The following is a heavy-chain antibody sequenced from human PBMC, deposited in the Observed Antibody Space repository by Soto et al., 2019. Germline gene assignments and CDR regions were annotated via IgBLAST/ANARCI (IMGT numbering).Heavy chain of an antibody. CDR3: AKDGSGYSYARSFSY. D-gene: IGHD5-18*01. J-gene: IGHJ4*02. CDR2: INPSGGST. V-gene: IGHV1-46*01. Sequence: ASVKVSCKASGYTFTSNYMHWVRQAPGQGLEWMGIINPSGGSTNYAQKLQGRVAMTRDTSTSTVYMELNSLRSEDTAVYYCAKDGSGYSYARSFSYWGQGTLVTVSS. CDR1: GYTFTSNY.